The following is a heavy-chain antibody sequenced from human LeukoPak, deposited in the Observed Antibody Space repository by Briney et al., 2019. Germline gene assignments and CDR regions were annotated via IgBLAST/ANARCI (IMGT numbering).Heavy chain of an antibody. CDR1: GYTFTRSG. J-gene: IGHJ4*02. Sequence: ASVKVSCKTSGYTFTRSGITWVRQAPGQGLEWMGWISGYNGDTAYAQMFQGRVTMTTDTSTSTASMELRGLRSDDTAVYYCARVGVAGTSGLDYWGQGTLVTVSS. CDR3: ARVGVAGTSGLDY. V-gene: IGHV1-18*01. CDR2: ISGYNGDT. D-gene: IGHD6-19*01.